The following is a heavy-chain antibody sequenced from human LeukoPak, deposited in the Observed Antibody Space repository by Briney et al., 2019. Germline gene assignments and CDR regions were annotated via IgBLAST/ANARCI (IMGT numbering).Heavy chain of an antibody. Sequence: SETLSLTCTVSGGSLSSYYWSWVRQPPGKGLEWIGYIYYSGSTNYNPSLKSRVTISVDTSKNQFSLKLSSVTAADTAVYYCARDRRNFQHWGQGTLVTVSS. V-gene: IGHV4-59*01. CDR2: IYYSGST. J-gene: IGHJ1*01. CDR1: GGSLSSYY. CDR3: ARDRRNFQH. D-gene: IGHD5-24*01.